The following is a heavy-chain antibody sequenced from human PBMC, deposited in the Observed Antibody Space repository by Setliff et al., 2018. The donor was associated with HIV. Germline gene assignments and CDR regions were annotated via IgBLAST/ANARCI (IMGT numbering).Heavy chain of an antibody. V-gene: IGHV4-39*01. Sequence: PSETLSLTFTVSGGSVSSGGYYWSWIRQPPGKGLEWIASVHNSGSTYYNSSLKSRITISLDTSKNRLSLRLRSVTAADTAVYYCARRIPLRQWMVPGDSFDVWGRGTKVTVSS. CDR2: VHNSGST. CDR3: ARRIPLRQWMVPGDSFDV. J-gene: IGHJ3*01. D-gene: IGHD3-10*01. CDR1: GGSVSSGGYY.